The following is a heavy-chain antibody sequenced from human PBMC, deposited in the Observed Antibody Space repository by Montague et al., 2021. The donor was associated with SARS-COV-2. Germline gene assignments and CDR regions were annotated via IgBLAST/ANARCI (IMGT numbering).Heavy chain of an antibody. CDR1: GFKFNDFE. Sequence: SLRLSCAASGFKFNDFEMNWVRQAPGKGPEWVSYISGRGNRVDYVDSVKGRFTISRDNAKNSLYLQMNNLRAEDTAIYCRARATTFLPSAGFYFDHWGQGTLVTVSS. J-gene: IGHJ4*02. CDR3: ARATTFLPSAGFYFDH. V-gene: IGHV3-48*03. CDR2: ISGRGNRV. D-gene: IGHD6-13*01.